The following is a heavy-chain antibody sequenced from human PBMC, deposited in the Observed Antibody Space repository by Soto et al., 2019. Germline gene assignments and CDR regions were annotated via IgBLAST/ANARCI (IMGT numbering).Heavy chain of an antibody. V-gene: IGHV4-61*08. D-gene: IGHD5-18*01. CDR1: GGSISSGGYY. CDR3: ARDHPHSYGVYYFDY. CDR2: IYSSGNT. Sequence: SETLSLTCTVSGGSISSGGYYWSWIRQHPGKGLEWIGYIYSSGNTHYNPSLQNRVTISIDTSKNQVSLNVNSVTAADTAVYYCARDHPHSYGVYYFDYWGQGTPVTVSS. J-gene: IGHJ4*02.